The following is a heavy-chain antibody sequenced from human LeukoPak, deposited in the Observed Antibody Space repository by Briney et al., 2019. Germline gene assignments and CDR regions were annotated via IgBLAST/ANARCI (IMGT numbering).Heavy chain of an antibody. V-gene: IGHV3-74*01. J-gene: IGHJ4*02. Sequence: PGGSLRLSCAASGFSFSTQRMHWVRQAPGKGLVWVSYINIDERITGYADSVKGRFTISRDNAKNTLYLQMNSLTVGDTAIYYCARDRDGDEDFDYWGRGTLVTVSS. D-gene: IGHD4-17*01. CDR1: GFSFSTQR. CDR3: ARDRDGDEDFDY. CDR2: INIDERIT.